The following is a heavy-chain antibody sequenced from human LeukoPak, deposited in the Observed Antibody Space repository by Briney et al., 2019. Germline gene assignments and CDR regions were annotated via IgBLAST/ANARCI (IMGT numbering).Heavy chain of an antibody. D-gene: IGHD3-3*01. V-gene: IGHV3-48*01. CDR3: ATKTATDFWSGYYGFDY. CDR1: GFTFSSYS. CDR2: ISSSSSTI. Sequence: GGSLRLSCAASGFTFSSYSMNWVRQAPGKGLEWVSYISSSSSTIYYADSVKGRFTISRDNAKNSLYLQMNSLRAEDTAVYYCATKTATDFWSGYYGFDYWGQGTLVTVSS. J-gene: IGHJ4*02.